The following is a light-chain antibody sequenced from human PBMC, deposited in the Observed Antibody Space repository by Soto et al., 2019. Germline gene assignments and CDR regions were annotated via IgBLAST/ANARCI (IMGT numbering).Light chain of an antibody. CDR1: QTISSW. J-gene: IGKJ1*01. CDR2: XAX. CDR3: QHYNSYSEA. V-gene: IGKV1-5*03. Sequence: DIQMTQSPSTLSGSVGDRVTITCRASQTISSWLAWYQQKPGKAXKLXXXXAXXXKXGVXSRFSGSGSGTEFTLTISSLQPDDFATYYCQHYNSYSEAFGQGTKVDIK.